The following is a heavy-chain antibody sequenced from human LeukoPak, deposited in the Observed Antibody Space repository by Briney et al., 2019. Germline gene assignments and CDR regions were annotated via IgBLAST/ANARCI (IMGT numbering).Heavy chain of an antibody. CDR3: AKFEGALLGNYYMDV. CDR2: ISGGGDNT. J-gene: IGHJ6*03. Sequence: GGPLSLSCAVSGFPFSDFAMSWVRQAPGKGLEWVSTISGGGDNTYFADSVKGRFTISRDNSKNTLFLQMVSLRAEDTAVYYCAKFEGALLGNYYMDVWGKGTTVTVSS. V-gene: IGHV3-23*01. CDR1: GFPFSDFA.